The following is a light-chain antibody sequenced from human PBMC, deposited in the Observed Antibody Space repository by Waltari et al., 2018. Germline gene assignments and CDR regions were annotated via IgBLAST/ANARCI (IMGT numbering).Light chain of an antibody. CDR1: SRDVGGCTY. Sequence: QSALTQPRSVSGSAGQSVTISCTGTSRDVGGCTYVSWSPQHPGKAPKLMFYDVSKPPSGVPDRFSGSKSGNTASLSISVLQAEDEADYYCCSYAGSYTYVFGTGTKVTVL. CDR3: CSYAGSYTYV. V-gene: IGLV2-11*01. J-gene: IGLJ1*01. CDR2: DVS.